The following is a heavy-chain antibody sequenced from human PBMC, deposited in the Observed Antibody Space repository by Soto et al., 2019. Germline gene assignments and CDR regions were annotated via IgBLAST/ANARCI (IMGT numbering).Heavy chain of an antibody. J-gene: IGHJ6*02. Sequence: QVQLVQSGAEVKKPGSSVKVSCKASGSTFSSYAISWVRQAPGQGLEWMGGIIPISGTANYAQKFQGRVTITADESTSTAYMELSSLRSEDTAVYYCARSQGSSTSLEIYYYYYYGMDVWGQGTTVTVSS. D-gene: IGHD2-2*01. CDR1: GSTFSSYA. CDR3: ARSQGSSTSLEIYYYYYYGMDV. V-gene: IGHV1-69*01. CDR2: IIPISGTA.